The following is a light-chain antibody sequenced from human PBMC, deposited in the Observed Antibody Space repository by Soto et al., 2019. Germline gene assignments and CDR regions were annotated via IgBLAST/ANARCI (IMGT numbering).Light chain of an antibody. CDR2: AAS. CDR1: QSVTSNY. CDR3: QQYHNSPRT. Sequence: EIVLTQSPGTLSLSPGERASLSCRASQSVTSNYLAWYQQKPGQAPRLLIYAASARPGGIPDRFRGSWSGTDFTLTISRLEPEDFAMYYCQQYHNSPRTFGQGTKVEIK. V-gene: IGKV3-20*01. J-gene: IGKJ1*01.